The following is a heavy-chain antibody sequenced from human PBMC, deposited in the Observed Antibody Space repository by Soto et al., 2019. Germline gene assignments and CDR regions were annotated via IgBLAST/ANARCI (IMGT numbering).Heavy chain of an antibody. CDR1: GFTFSSYG. V-gene: IGHV3-33*01. J-gene: IGHJ5*02. CDR2: IWYDGSNK. Sequence: GGSLRLSCAASGFTFSSYGMHWVRQAPGKGLEWVAVIWYDGSNKYYADSVKGRFTISRDNSKNTLYLQMNSLRAEDTAVYYFWRGLARVTYRSSWYRFDPWGQGTLVTVSS. CDR3: WRGLARVTYRSSWYRFDP. D-gene: IGHD6-13*01.